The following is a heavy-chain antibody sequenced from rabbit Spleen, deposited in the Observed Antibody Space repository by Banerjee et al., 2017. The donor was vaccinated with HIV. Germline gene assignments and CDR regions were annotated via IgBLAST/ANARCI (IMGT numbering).Heavy chain of an antibody. CDR3: AREISSYYWDL. V-gene: IGHV1S45*01. CDR1: GFSFSSSYY. D-gene: IGHD8-1*01. CDR2: IGTGSGST. J-gene: IGHJ4*01. Sequence: QEQLVESGGGLVQPEGSLTLTCTASGFSFSSSYYMCWVRQAPGKGLEWIGCIGTGSGSTYYASWAKGRFTISNPSSTTVTLQMTSLTAADTATYFCAREISSYYWDLWGQGTLVTVS.